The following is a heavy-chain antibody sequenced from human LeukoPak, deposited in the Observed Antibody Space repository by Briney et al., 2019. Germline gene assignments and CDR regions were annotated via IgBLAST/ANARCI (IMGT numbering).Heavy chain of an antibody. Sequence: SETLSLTCAVSGGSISSSNWWSWVRQPPGKGLEWIGEIYHSGSTNYNPSLKSRVTISVDTSKNRFSLKLSSVTAADTAVYYCARNGGGAAPSWGYYYYYMDVWGKGTTVTVSS. J-gene: IGHJ6*03. V-gene: IGHV4-4*02. CDR2: IYHSGST. CDR1: GGSISSSNW. D-gene: IGHD6-6*01. CDR3: ARNGGGAAPSWGYYYYYMDV.